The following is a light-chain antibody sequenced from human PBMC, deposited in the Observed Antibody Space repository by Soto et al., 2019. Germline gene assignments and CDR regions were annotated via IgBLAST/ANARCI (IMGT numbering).Light chain of an antibody. CDR1: SSDVGGYNY. CDR3: SSYTSSSTLSTYV. V-gene: IGLV2-14*03. J-gene: IGLJ1*01. CDR2: DVS. Sequence: QSVLTQPASVSGSPGQSITISCTGTSSDVGGYNYVSWYQHHPGKAPKLMIYDVSNRPSGVSNRFSGSKSGNTASLIISGLQAEEEADYYCSSYTSSSTLSTYVFGTGTKVTVL.